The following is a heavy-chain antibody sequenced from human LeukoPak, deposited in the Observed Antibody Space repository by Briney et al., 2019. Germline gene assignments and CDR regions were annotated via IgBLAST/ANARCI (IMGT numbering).Heavy chain of an antibody. Sequence: GASVKVSCKASGYTFTGYYMHWVRQAPGQGLEWMGWINPNSGGTNYAQKFQGRVTMTRDTSISTAYMELSRLRSDDTAVYYCATDLLETNGAFDIWGQGTMVTVSS. V-gene: IGHV1-2*02. CDR3: ATDLLETNGAFDI. D-gene: IGHD1-1*01. J-gene: IGHJ3*02. CDR1: GYTFTGYY. CDR2: INPNSGGT.